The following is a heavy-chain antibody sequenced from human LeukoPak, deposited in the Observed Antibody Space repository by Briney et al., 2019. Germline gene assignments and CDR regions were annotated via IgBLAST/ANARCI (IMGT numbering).Heavy chain of an antibody. Sequence: SQTLSLTCTVSGGSISSGGYYWSWIRKPAGKGLEWIGRIYTSGSTNYDPSLKSRVTISVDTSKNQFSLTLISVTAADTAVYYCARDYDKYYYYIDVWGKGTTVTVSS. CDR1: GGSISSGGYY. D-gene: IGHD3-16*01. CDR3: ARDYDKYYYYIDV. CDR2: IYTSGST. J-gene: IGHJ6*03. V-gene: IGHV4-61*02.